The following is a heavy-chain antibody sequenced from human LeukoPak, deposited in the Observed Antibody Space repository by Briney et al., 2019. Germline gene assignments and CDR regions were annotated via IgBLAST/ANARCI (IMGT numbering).Heavy chain of an antibody. J-gene: IGHJ4*02. V-gene: IGHV3-21*01. CDR3: ARDGYSYGADFDY. CDR2: ISSSSSYI. CDR1: GFTFSSYS. Sequence: PGGSLRLSCAASGFTFSSYSMNWVRQAPGKGLEWVSSISSSSSYIYYADSVKGRFTISRDNAKNSLYLQMNSLRAEDTAVYYCARDGYSYGADFDYWGQGTLVTVSP. D-gene: IGHD5-18*01.